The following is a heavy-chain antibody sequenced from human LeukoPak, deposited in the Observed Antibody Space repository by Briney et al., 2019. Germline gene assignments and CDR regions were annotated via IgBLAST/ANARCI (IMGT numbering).Heavy chain of an antibody. CDR2: INPSGGST. CDR3: ASPYYYDSSGYYRDY. V-gene: IGHV1-46*01. D-gene: IGHD3-22*01. CDR1: GYTFTSYY. J-gene: IGHJ4*02. Sequence: GASVKVSCKASGYTFTSYYMHWVRQAPGQGLEWMGIINPSGGSTSYAQKFQGRVTMTRDTSTSTVYMELSSLRSDDTAVYYCASPYYYDSSGYYRDYWGQGTLVTVSS.